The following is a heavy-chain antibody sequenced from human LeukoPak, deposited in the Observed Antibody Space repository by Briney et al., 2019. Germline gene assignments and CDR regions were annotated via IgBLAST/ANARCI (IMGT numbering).Heavy chain of an antibody. CDR1: GGSISSYY. CDR3: ARRRRSTLTYYYYMDV. CDR2: IYYSGST. D-gene: IGHD2-15*01. Sequence: SETLSLTCTVSGGSISSYYWSWIRQPPGKGLEWIGYIYYSGSTNYNPSLKSRVTISVDTSKNQFSLKLSSVTAADTAVYYCARRRRSTLTYYYYMDVWGKGTTVTISS. J-gene: IGHJ6*03. V-gene: IGHV4-59*12.